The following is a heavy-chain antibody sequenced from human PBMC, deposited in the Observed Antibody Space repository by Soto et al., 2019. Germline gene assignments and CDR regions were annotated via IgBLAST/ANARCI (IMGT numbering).Heavy chain of an antibody. CDR2: ISGYNANT. D-gene: IGHD3-9*01. CDR3: ARPGIGFYDILTGGGAFDI. V-gene: IGHV1-18*01. Sequence: ASVKVSCKTSGYTFMSYGISWVRQAPGQGLEWMGWISGYNANTKYAQNVQDRVTMTTDTSTSTAYMELSSLRSEDTAVYYCARPGIGFYDILTGGGAFDIWGQGTMVTVSS. CDR1: GYTFMSYG. J-gene: IGHJ3*02.